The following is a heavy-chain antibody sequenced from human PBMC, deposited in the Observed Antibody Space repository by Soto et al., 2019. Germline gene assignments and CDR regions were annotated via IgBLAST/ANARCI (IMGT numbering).Heavy chain of an antibody. CDR2: IYHSGST. V-gene: IGHV4-4*02. J-gene: IGHJ6*02. CDR1: GGSISSSNW. Sequence: SETLSLTCAVSGGSISSSNWWSWVRQPPGKGLEWIGEIYHSGSTNYNPSLKSRVTISVDKSKNQFSLKLSSVTAADTAVYYCARLYLDRSSFWVQYDYCYGMDVWGQGTTVTVSS. CDR3: ARLYLDRSSFWVQYDYCYGMDV. D-gene: IGHD6-6*01.